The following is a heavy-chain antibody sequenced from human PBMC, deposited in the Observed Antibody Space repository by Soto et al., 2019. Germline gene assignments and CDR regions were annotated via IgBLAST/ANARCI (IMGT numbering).Heavy chain of an antibody. V-gene: IGHV3-53*01. J-gene: IGHJ6*02. CDR2: IYSEGTT. Sequence: GGSLRLSYAVSGSTVRSIYMTWARQAPGTGLEWVSVIYSEGTTYYADSVKGRFTISRDNSKNTLYLQMNSLRAEDTAVYYCARDPLGYSYGLYYNYGMDVWGQGTTVTVSS. CDR1: GSTVRSIY. CDR3: ARDPLGYSYGLYYNYGMDV. D-gene: IGHD5-18*01.